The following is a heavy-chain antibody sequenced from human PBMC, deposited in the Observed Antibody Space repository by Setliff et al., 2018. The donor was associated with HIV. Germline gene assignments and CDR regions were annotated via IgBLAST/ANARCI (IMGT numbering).Heavy chain of an antibody. D-gene: IGHD6-13*01. CDR1: GYSFSNYG. V-gene: IGHV1-18*01. Sequence: ASVKVSCKASGYSFSNYGLTWVRQAPGQGLEWMGWISTYSGDTSYAQNLQGRVTMTTDTSTTTGYMELRSLRSDATAVYYCARDPGYKSSWYGAFDIWGQGTMVTVSS. J-gene: IGHJ3*02. CDR3: ARDPGYKSSWYGAFDI. CDR2: ISTYSGDT.